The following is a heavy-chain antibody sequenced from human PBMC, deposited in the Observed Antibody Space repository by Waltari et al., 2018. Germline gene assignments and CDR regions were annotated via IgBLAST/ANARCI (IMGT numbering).Heavy chain of an antibody. D-gene: IGHD4-4*01. CDR3: AREDRSVDYNWYFDL. V-gene: IGHV4-59*01. J-gene: IGHJ2*01. CDR1: GGSISSYY. Sequence: QVQLRESGPGLVKPSETLSLTCTVSGGSISSYYWSWIRQPPGKGLEWIGYIYYSGSTNYNPSLKSRVTISVDTSKNQFSLKLSSVTAADTAVYYCAREDRSVDYNWYFDLWGRGTLVTVSS. CDR2: IYYSGST.